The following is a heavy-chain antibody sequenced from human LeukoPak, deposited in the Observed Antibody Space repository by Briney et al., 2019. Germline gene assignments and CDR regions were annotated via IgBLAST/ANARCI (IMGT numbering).Heavy chain of an antibody. V-gene: IGHV3-48*04. CDR3: AKTYYYGSGGTDY. Sequence: GGSLRLSCAASGFTFSSYSMNWVRQAPGKGLEWVSYISSSSSTIYYADSVKGRFTISRDNAKNSLYLQMNSLRAEDTAVYYCAKTYYYGSGGTDYWGQGTLVTVSS. J-gene: IGHJ4*02. D-gene: IGHD3-10*01. CDR2: ISSSSSTI. CDR1: GFTFSSYS.